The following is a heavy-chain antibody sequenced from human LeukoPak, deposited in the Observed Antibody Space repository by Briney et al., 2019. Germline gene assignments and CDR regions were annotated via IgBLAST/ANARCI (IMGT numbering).Heavy chain of an antibody. CDR3: ASRVGATTGYYFDY. Sequence: SVKVSCKXSGGTFSSYTISWVRQAPGQGLEWMGRIIPILGIANYAQKFQGRVTITADKSTSTAYMELSSLRSEDTAVYYCASRVGATTGYYFDYWGQGTLVTVSS. CDR2: IIPILGIA. CDR1: GGTFSSYT. V-gene: IGHV1-69*02. J-gene: IGHJ4*02. D-gene: IGHD1-26*01.